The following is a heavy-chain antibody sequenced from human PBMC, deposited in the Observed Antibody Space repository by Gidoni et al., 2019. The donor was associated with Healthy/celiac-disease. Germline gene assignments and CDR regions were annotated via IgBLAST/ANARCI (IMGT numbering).Heavy chain of an antibody. CDR2: ISWDGGST. CDR3: AKDIRYYYYGMDV. J-gene: IGHJ6*02. Sequence: EVQLVESGGVVVQPGGSLLLSCSASGFPFDDYTMHWVRQAPGKGLEWVSLISWDGGSTYYADSVKGRLTISRDNSKNYLYLQMNSLRTEDTALYYCAKDIRYYYYGMDVWGQGTTVTVSS. CDR1: GFPFDDYT. V-gene: IGHV3-43*01.